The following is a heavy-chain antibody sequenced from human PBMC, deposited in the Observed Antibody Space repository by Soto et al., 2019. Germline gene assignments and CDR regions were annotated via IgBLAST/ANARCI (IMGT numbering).Heavy chain of an antibody. CDR1: GGSVNSDDYY. J-gene: IGHJ4*02. CDR3: AREFSNSPEAVDS. CDR2: IFYTGSA. V-gene: IGHV4-61*08. D-gene: IGHD6-6*01. Sequence: QVHLQESGPGQVKPSETLSLICTVSGGSVNSDDYYWSWIRQPPGRGLEWIGYIFYTGSANYNPSLKSRVTISIDTSRNQFSLRLSSVTAADTAIYYCAREFSNSPEAVDSWGQGSLGTVSS.